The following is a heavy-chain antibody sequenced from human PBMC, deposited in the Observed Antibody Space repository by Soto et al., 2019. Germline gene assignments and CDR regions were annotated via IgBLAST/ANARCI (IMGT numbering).Heavy chain of an antibody. CDR3: ARDSNWKYDWLASDSYYFDY. V-gene: IGHV3-21*01. Sequence: EGQLVESGGGLVKPGGALRLSCAASGFTFSSYSMNWVRQAPGKGLEWVSSISSSSSYIYYADSVKGRFTISRDNAKNSLYLQMNSLRAEDTAVYYCARDSNWKYDWLASDSYYFDYWGQGTLVTVSS. J-gene: IGHJ4*02. D-gene: IGHD1-20*01. CDR1: GFTFSSYS. CDR2: ISSSSSYI.